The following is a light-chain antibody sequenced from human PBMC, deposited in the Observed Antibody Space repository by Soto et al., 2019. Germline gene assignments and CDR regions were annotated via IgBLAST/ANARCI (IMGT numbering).Light chain of an antibody. V-gene: IGLV2-14*01. Sequence: QSVLAQPASVSGSPGQSITISCTGTSSDIGGYNMVSWYQQHPPKAPKLMIYEVTHRPSGISDRFSASKSGNTASLTISGLQAEDEGDYFCTSPTPGSLYVFGTGTKVTVL. J-gene: IGLJ1*01. CDR1: SSDIGGYNM. CDR2: EVT. CDR3: TSPTPGSLYV.